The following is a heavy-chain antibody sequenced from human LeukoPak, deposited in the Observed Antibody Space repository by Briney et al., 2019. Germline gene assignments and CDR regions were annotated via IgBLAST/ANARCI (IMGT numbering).Heavy chain of an antibody. CDR3: ARDAIPVVPDYYFDY. D-gene: IGHD2-21*01. CDR2: ISSSSGSK. J-gene: IGHJ4*02. V-gene: IGHV3-21*01. Sequence: GGSLRLSCAASGFTFSSYSMNWVRQAPGKGLEWLSSISSSSGSKYYADSVEGRFTISRDNAKHSLYLQMHSLRAEDTAVYYRARDAIPVVPDYYFDYWGQGTLVTVSS. CDR1: GFTFSSYS.